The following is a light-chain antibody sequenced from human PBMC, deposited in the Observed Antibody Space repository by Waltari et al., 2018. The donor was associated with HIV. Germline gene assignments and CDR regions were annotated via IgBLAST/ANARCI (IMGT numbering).Light chain of an antibody. V-gene: IGLV1-40*01. J-gene: IGLJ3*02. Sequence: QSVLTQPPSVSGAPGQRVTISCTGSSPNIGAGYDVHWYQQLPGTAPKLLIYGNANRPPGVSDRFPGSKSGTSASLAITGLQAEDEADYYCQSYDSRQSGFWVFGGGTTLTVL. CDR3: QSYDSRQSGFWV. CDR2: GNA. CDR1: SPNIGAGYD.